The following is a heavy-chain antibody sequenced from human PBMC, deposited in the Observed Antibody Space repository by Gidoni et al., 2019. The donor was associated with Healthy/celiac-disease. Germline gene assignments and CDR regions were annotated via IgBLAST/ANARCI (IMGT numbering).Heavy chain of an antibody. Sequence: EVQLVESGGGLVQPGGSLRLSCAAPGFTFSSYEMNWVRQAPGKGLEWVSYISSSGSTIYYSASVKCLFTISRDNSKNSLYLQMNSLRAEDTAVYYCARDGRYFDWSAPFDYWGQGTLVTVSS. CDR2: ISSSGSTI. J-gene: IGHJ4*02. D-gene: IGHD3-9*01. CDR1: GFTFSSYE. V-gene: IGHV3-48*03. CDR3: ARDGRYFDWSAPFDY.